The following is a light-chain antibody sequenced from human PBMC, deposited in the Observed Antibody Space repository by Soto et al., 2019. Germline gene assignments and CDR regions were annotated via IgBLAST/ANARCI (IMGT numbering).Light chain of an antibody. CDR3: MQPLQSWT. Sequence: DIVMTQYPLSLPVTPGDRDSIHWRSSHTCLHSNGYNYLDWYLQKPGQSPQLLIYLGSNRASGVPDRFSGSGSGTDFTLKISRVEAEDVGVYYCMQPLQSWTFGKGTKVDIK. J-gene: IGKJ1*01. CDR1: HTCLHSNGYNY. CDR2: LGS. V-gene: IGKV2-28*01.